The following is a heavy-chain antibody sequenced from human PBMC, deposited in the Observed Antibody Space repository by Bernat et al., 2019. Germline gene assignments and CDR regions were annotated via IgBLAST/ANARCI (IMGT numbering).Heavy chain of an antibody. Sequence: EVQLVESGGGLVQPGGSLRLSCAASGFTFSSYEMNWVRQAPGKGLEWVSYISSSGSTIYYADSVKGRFTISRDNAKNSLYLQMTSLRAEDTAVYYCASGGSVWETKFDYWGQGTLVTVSS. V-gene: IGHV3-48*03. CDR3: ASGGSVWETKFDY. CDR1: GFTFSSYE. CDR2: ISSSGSTI. J-gene: IGHJ4*02. D-gene: IGHD3-16*01.